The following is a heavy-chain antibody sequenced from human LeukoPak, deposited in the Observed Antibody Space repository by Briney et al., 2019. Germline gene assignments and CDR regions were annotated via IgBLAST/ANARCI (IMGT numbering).Heavy chain of an antibody. CDR3: ARAPSSSGSYGSFDY. V-gene: IGHV1-69*05. Sequence: RASVKVSCKASGYTFTSYDINWVRQAPGQGLEWMGGIIPIFGTANYAQKFQGRVTITTDESTSTAYMELSSLRSEDTAMYYCARAPSSSGSYGSFDYWGQGTLVTVSS. CDR2: IIPIFGTA. D-gene: IGHD1-26*01. CDR1: GYTFTSYD. J-gene: IGHJ4*02.